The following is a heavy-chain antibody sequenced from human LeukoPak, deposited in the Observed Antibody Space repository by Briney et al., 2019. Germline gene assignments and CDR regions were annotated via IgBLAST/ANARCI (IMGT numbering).Heavy chain of an antibody. V-gene: IGHV4-59*01. CDR1: GGSISSYY. J-gene: IGHJ4*02. CDR3: ASLSGSYYGVFDY. Sequence: TSETLSLTCTVSGGSISSYYWSWIRQPPGKGLEWVGYIYYSGSTNYNPSLKSRVTISVDTSKNQFSLKLSSVTAADTAVYYCASLSGSYYGVFDYWGQGTLVTVSS. CDR2: IYYSGST. D-gene: IGHD1-26*01.